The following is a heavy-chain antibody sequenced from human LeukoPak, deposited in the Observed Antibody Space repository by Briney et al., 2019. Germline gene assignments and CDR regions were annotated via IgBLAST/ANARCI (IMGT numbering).Heavy chain of an antibody. CDR1: GGSISSSNW. Sequence: PSETLSLTCAVSGGSISSSNWWSWVRQPPGKGLEWIGSIYYSGSTYYNPSLKSRVTISVDTSKNQFSLKLSSVTAADTAVYYCARLTRRSFDPWGQGTLVTVSS. CDR2: IYYSGST. J-gene: IGHJ5*02. V-gene: IGHV4-39*01. CDR3: ARLTRRSFDP.